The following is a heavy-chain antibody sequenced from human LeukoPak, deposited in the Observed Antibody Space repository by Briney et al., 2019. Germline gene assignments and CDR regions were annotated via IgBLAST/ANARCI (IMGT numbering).Heavy chain of an antibody. D-gene: IGHD3-16*01. V-gene: IGHV3-30*19. Sequence: GGSLRLSCAASGFTFSSYGMHWVRQAPGKGLEWVAVISYDGSNKWYADSVKGRFTISRDNSKNTLYLQMNSLRAEDTAVYYCARGGQGQYYYYYYYMDVWGKGTTVTVSS. CDR2: ISYDGSNK. CDR1: GFTFSSYG. CDR3: ARGGQGQYYYYYYYMDV. J-gene: IGHJ6*03.